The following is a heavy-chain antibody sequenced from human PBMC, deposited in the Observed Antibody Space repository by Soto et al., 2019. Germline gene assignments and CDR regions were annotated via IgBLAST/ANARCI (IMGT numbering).Heavy chain of an antibody. CDR2: ISAYNGNT. CDR1: CYTFTSYG. D-gene: IGHD2-2*01. Sequence: SVKVSCNASCYTFTSYGISWVLQAPGQGLEWMGWISAYNGNTNYAQKLQGRVTMTTDTSTSTAYMELRSLRSDDTAVYYCARDCSSTSCYGYWGQGTLVTVSS. J-gene: IGHJ4*02. CDR3: ARDCSSTSCYGY. V-gene: IGHV1-18*01.